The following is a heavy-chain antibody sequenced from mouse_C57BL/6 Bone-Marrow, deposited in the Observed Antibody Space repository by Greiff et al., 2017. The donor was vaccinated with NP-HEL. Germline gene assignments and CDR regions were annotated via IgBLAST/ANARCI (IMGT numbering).Heavy chain of an antibody. D-gene: IGHD1-1*01. CDR3: ARDLSVTTVADWYFDV. J-gene: IGHJ1*03. V-gene: IGHV5-16*01. CDR2: INYDGSST. Sequence: EVKLVESEGGLVQPGSSMKLSCTASGFTFSDYYMAWVRQVPEKGLEWVANINYDGSSTYYLASLKSRFIISRDNAKNILYLQMSSLKSEDTATYYCARDLSVTTVADWYFDVWGTGTTVTVSS. CDR1: GFTFSDYY.